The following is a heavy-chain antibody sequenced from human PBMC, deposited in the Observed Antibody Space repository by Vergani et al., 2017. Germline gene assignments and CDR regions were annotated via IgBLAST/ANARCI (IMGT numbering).Heavy chain of an antibody. CDR1: GFTFSSYE. Sequence: EVQLVESGGGLVQPGGSLRLSCAASGFTFSSYEMNWVGQAPGKGLEWVSYISSSGSTIYYADSVKGRFTISRDNAKNSLYLQMNSLRAEDTAVYYCARDQRVGATPGDYWGQGTRVTVSS. D-gene: IGHD1-26*01. J-gene: IGHJ4*02. CDR3: ARDQRVGATPGDY. V-gene: IGHV3-48*03. CDR2: ISSSGSTI.